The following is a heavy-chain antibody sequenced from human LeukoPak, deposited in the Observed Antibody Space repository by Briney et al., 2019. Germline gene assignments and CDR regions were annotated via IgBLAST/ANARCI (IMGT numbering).Heavy chain of an antibody. CDR2: IIPIIGTA. CDR3: AIEYDILTVYYMSFLDF. Sequence: ASVTVSCKASGCTFSSYAYSWVRQAPGQGLEWMGGIIPIIGTANYAQKFQGRVTMTPDKHTSTAYMDLSSLRSEDTAVYYCAIEYDILTVYYMSFLDFGAQGTLVTVSS. J-gene: IGHJ4*02. CDR1: GCTFSSYA. D-gene: IGHD3-9*01. V-gene: IGHV1-69*06.